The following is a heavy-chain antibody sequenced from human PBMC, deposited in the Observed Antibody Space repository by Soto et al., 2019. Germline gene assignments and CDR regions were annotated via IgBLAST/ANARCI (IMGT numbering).Heavy chain of an antibody. CDR2: INPSGGST. CDR3: ARAPFSSSSFFFDY. D-gene: IGHD6-6*01. CDR1: GYTFTAYF. V-gene: IGHV1-46*01. J-gene: IGHJ4*02. Sequence: QVQVVQSGSEVKKPGASVKVSCKASGYTFTAYFMHWVRQAPGQGLECIGIINPSGGSTNYAQKFQGRVAMTWDTSTRTVYMDLSSLRSYDTAVYYWARAPFSSSSFFFDYWGQGTLVTVSS.